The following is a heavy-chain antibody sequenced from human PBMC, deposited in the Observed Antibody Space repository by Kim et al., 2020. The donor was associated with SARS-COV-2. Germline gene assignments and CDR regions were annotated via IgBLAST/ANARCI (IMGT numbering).Heavy chain of an antibody. V-gene: IGHV3-48*02. D-gene: IGHD2-15*01. J-gene: IGHJ6*02. Sequence: GGSLRLSCAASGFTFSSYSMNWVRQAPGKGLEWVSYISSSSSTIYYADSVKGRFTISRDNAKNSLYLQMNSLRDEDTAVYYCARDKRCSGGSCYSASGYYYYGMDVWGQGTTVTVSS. CDR2: ISSSSSTI. CDR1: GFTFSSYS. CDR3: ARDKRCSGGSCYSASGYYYYGMDV.